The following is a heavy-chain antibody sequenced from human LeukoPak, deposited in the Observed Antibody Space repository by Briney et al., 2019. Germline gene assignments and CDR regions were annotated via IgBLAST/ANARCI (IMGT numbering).Heavy chain of an antibody. J-gene: IGHJ5*02. CDR3: AREYVGSSSWFDP. V-gene: IGHV4-34*01. Sequence: SETLSLTCAVDGGSFSGYYWSWIRQPPGKGLEWIGEINHSGSTNYNPSLKSRVTISVDTSKNQFSLKLSSVTAADTAVYYCAREYVGSSSWFDPWGQGTLVTVSS. CDR2: INHSGST. CDR1: GGSFSGYY. D-gene: IGHD6-13*01.